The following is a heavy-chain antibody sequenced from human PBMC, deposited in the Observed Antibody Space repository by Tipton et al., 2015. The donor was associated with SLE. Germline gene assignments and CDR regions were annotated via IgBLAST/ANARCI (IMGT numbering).Heavy chain of an antibody. CDR1: GGSINTDTDY. CDR3: ARGGISFDL. V-gene: IGHV4-39*07. CDR2: IYSSGST. D-gene: IGHD2/OR15-2a*01. Sequence: TLSLTCSVSGGSINTDTDYWNWIRQSPGRGLEWIGSIYSSGSTYYNPSLKSRVSISTDTSKNQFSLNLTSVTAADTAVYYCARGGISFDLWGRGTLVTVSS. J-gene: IGHJ2*01.